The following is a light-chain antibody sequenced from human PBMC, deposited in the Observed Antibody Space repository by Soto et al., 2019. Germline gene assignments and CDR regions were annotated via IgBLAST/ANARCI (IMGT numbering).Light chain of an antibody. V-gene: IGKV1-5*03. CDR1: QSISSW. CDR3: QQYNSYPRT. CDR2: KAS. Sequence: DIHMTQSPSTLSASVGYRFTITCRASQSISSWLAWYQQKPGKAPKLLIYKASSLESGVPSRFSGSGSGTEFTLTISSLQPDDFETYYCQQYNSYPRTFGGGTKVDIK. J-gene: IGKJ4*01.